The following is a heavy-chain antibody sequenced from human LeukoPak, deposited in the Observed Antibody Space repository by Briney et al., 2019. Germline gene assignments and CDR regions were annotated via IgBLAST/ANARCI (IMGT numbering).Heavy chain of an antibody. V-gene: IGHV3-30-3*01. CDR1: GFTFSSYA. Sequence: GGSLRLSCAASGFTFSSYAMHWVRQAPGKGLEWVAVISYDGSNKYYADSVKGRFTISRDNSKNTLYLQMNSLRAEDTAVYYCARGVGAQYFDYWGQGTLVTVSS. J-gene: IGHJ4*02. D-gene: IGHD1-26*01. CDR2: ISYDGSNK. CDR3: ARGVGAQYFDY.